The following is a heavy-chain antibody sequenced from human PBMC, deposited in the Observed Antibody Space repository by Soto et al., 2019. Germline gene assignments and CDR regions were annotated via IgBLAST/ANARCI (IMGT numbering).Heavy chain of an antibody. V-gene: IGHV1-3*04. J-gene: IGHJ4*02. CDR1: GYTFTEYA. CDR2: INTGNGDT. CDR3: ATQAYDY. Sequence: QVHLVQSGAEVKKPGASVTISRKTSGYTFTEYAMNWVRHAPGRGLEWVGWINTGNGDTRYSPKLQGRVTITSDASTGTAYLGLSRLKFEDTALYYCATQAYDYWGQGTQVAVAS.